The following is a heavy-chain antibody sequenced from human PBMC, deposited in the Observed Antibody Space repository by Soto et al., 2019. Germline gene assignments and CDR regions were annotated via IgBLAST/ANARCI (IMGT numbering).Heavy chain of an antibody. V-gene: IGHV3-74*01. CDR2: INSDGSST. CDR3: ARAVEYYDLWSGTWYFDL. J-gene: IGHJ2*01. D-gene: IGHD3-3*01. CDR1: GFTFSSYW. Sequence: GGSLRLSCAASGFTFSSYWMHSVRQAPGKGLVWVSRINSDGSSTSYADSVKGRFTISRDNAKNTLYLQINSLRAEDTAVYYCARAVEYYDLWSGTWYFDLWGRGTLVTVSS.